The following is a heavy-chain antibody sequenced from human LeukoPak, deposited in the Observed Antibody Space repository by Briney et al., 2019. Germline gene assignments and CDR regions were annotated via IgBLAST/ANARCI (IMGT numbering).Heavy chain of an antibody. D-gene: IGHD3-9*01. CDR2: INPNSGDT. CDR1: GYTFTDYY. J-gene: IGHJ4*02. V-gene: IGHV1-2*02. Sequence: ASVKVSCKASGYTFTDYYINWVRQAPGQGLEWMGWINPNSGDTNYAQKFQDRVTMTRDTSISTAYMHLSRLRSADTAVYYCARSPHILTGENFDYWGQGTLLTVSS. CDR3: ARSPHILTGENFDY.